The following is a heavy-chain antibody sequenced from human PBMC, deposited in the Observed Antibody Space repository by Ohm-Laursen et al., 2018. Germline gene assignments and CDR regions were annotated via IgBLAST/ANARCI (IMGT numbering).Heavy chain of an antibody. CDR1: GFTFSSYG. CDR3: ARDLPKVPLDY. V-gene: IGHV3-33*01. J-gene: IGHJ4*02. Sequence: SLRLSCSASGFTFSSYGMHWVRQAPGKGLEWVAVIWYDGSDKYYADSVKGRFTISRDNSKNTLYLQMNNLRAEDTAVYYCARDLPKVPLDYWGQGTLVTVSS. CDR2: IWYDGSDK.